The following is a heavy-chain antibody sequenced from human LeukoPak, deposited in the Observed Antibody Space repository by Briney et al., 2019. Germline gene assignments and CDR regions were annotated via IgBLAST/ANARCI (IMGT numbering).Heavy chain of an antibody. Sequence: PSETLSLTCTVSSGSINTSNYYWGWLRQPPGKGLEWIGRIYTSGSTNYNPSLKSRVTISVDTSNTQFSLKLSSVTAADTAVYYCARSPVTTWWFDHWGQGTLVTVSS. J-gene: IGHJ5*02. D-gene: IGHD4-17*01. CDR2: IYTSGST. CDR3: ARSPVTTWWFDH. CDR1: SGSINTSNYY. V-gene: IGHV4-39*07.